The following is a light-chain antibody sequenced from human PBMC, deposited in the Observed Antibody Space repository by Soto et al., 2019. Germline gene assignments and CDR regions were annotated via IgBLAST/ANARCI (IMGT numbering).Light chain of an antibody. CDR1: LTISDNY. Sequence: VWTHSRGTLSLSPGERSTLSCRASLTISDNYLAWYQQKAGQAPRLVIYDASSRATGIPDRFSGSGSGTDFTLTISRLEPEDFAVYYCQQYGSSLLTFGQGTRLEIK. J-gene: IGKJ5*01. CDR2: DAS. CDR3: QQYGSSLLT. V-gene: IGKV3-20*01.